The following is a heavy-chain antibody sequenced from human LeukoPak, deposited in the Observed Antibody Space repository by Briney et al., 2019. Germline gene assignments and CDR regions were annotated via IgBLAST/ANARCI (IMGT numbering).Heavy chain of an antibody. J-gene: IGHJ4*02. CDR2: IYTGDSDT. CDR1: GYSFSSYW. CDR3: ARQDRSGYDFDY. Sequence: GESLKISCKGSGYSFSSYWIGWVRQMPGNGLEWMGIIYTGDSDTRYSPSFQGQVTISADKSISTAYLQWSSLKASDTVMYYCARQDRSGYDFDYWGQGTLVTVSS. V-gene: IGHV5-51*01. D-gene: IGHD5-12*01.